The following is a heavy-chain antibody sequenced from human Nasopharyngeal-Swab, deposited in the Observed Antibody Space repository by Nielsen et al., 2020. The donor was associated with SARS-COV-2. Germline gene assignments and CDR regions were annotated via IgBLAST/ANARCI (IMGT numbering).Heavy chain of an antibody. J-gene: IGHJ4*02. V-gene: IGHV3-72*01. D-gene: IGHD2-15*01. CDR1: GFTVGGYA. CDR3: ARGFCYGDTCYSGDY. CDR2: VRKKANSYTT. Sequence: GESLKISCTASGFTVGGYAMSWVRQAPGKGLEWVGRVRKKANSYTTEYAASVKGRFTVSRDDSKNSLYLQMDSLNTEDTAVYYCARGFCYGDTCYSGDYWGQGTLVTVSS.